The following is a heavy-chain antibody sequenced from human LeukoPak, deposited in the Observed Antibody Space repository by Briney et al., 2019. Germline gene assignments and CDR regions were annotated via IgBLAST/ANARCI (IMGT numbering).Heavy chain of an antibody. CDR1: GFTFSSYA. Sequence: GGSLRLSCAASGFTFSSYAMHWVRQAPGKGLEWVAVISYDGSNKYYADSVKGRFAISRDNSKNTLYLQMHSLGAEDTAVYYCAREYSYGSDDAFDIWGQGQWSPSLQ. CDR3: AREYSYGSDDAFDI. J-gene: IGHJ3*02. V-gene: IGHV3-30*09. CDR2: ISYDGSNK. D-gene: IGHD5-18*01.